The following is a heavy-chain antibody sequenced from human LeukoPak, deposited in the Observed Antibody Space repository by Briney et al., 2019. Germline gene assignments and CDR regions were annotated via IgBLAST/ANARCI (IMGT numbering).Heavy chain of an antibody. Sequence: GGSLRLSCAASGFTFSSYSMNWVRQAPGKGLEWVSYISSSSSTIYYADSVKGRFTISRDNAKNSLYLQMNSLRAEDTAVYYCAKYYYDSSGHSAPDSWGQGTLVTVSS. V-gene: IGHV3-48*04. CDR3: AKYYYDSSGHSAPDS. CDR1: GFTFSSYS. CDR2: ISSSSSTI. D-gene: IGHD3-22*01. J-gene: IGHJ4*02.